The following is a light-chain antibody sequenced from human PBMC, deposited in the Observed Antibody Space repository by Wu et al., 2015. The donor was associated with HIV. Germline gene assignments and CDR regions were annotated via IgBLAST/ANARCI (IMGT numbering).Light chain of an antibody. Sequence: DIQLTQSPSFLSASVGDRVTITCRASQGLTSRLAWYQQKPGKAPNLLIYAPSTLQSGVPSRFSGSGSTTEFTLTIDGLQREDFGIYFCQQLKSYPLTFGQGTKLEIK. CDR2: APS. J-gene: IGKJ2*01. CDR1: QGLTSR. V-gene: IGKV1-9*01. CDR3: QQLKSYPLT.